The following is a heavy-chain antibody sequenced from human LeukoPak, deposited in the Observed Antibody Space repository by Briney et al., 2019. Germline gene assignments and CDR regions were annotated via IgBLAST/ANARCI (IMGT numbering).Heavy chain of an antibody. CDR1: GFTFSSYA. CDR3: AKSEAADWFDP. J-gene: IGHJ5*02. D-gene: IGHD6-13*01. Sequence: GGSLRLSCAAPGFTFSSYAMSWVRQAPGKGLEWVSTISGSGGSTYYADSVKGRFTISRDNSKNNLYLRMNSLRAEDTAVYYCAKSEAADWFDPWGQGTLVTVSS. CDR2: ISGSGGST. V-gene: IGHV3-23*01.